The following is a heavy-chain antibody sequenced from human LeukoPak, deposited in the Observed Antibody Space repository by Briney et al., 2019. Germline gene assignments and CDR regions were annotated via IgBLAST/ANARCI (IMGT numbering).Heavy chain of an antibody. D-gene: IGHD6-19*01. CDR1: GFTFSSYS. CDR2: ISSSSSYI. CDR3: ARPRGPGGYSSGWSPFDY. V-gene: IGHV3-21*01. Sequence: PGGSLRLSCAASGFTFSSYSMNWVRQAPGKGLEWVSSISSSSSYIYYAHSVKGRFTISRDNAKNSLYLQMNSLRAEDTAVYYCARPRGPGGYSSGWSPFDYWGQGTLVTVSS. J-gene: IGHJ4*02.